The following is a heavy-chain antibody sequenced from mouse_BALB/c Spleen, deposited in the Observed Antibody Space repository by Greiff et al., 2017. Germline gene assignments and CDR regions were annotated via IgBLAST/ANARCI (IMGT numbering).Heavy chain of an antibody. CDR2: ISDGGSYT. V-gene: IGHV5-4*02. CDR1: GFTFSDYY. D-gene: IGHD1-1*01. CDR3: APGSSYGDY. J-gene: IGHJ2*01. Sequence: EVQLVESGGGLVKPGGSLKLSCAASGFTFSDYYMYWVRQTPEKRLEWVATISDGGSYTYYPDSVKGRFTISRDNAKNNLYLQMSSLKSEDTAMYYCAPGSSYGDYWGQGTTRTVSS.